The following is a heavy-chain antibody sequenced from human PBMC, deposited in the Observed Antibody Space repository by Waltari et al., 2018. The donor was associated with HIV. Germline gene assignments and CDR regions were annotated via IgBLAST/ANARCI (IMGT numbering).Heavy chain of an antibody. D-gene: IGHD2-2*01. V-gene: IGHV4-39*01. CDR3: ARSYCSSTSCYAVGALDI. CDR2: IYYSRHT. J-gene: IGHJ3*02. CDR1: GGSISSTRYY. Sequence: QLQLQESGPGLVKPSETLSLTCTVSGGSISSTRYYWGWTRQPPGNGLQWIGSIYYSRHTDYNPSLNVRVTLSGDTSKNQFSLKLGSVTAADTAVYYCARSYCSSTSCYAVGALDIWGQGTMVTVSA.